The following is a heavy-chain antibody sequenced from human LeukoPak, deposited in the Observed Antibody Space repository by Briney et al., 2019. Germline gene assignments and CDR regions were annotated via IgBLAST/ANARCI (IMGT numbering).Heavy chain of an antibody. Sequence: ASVKVSCKASGYTFTSYDINWVRQATGRGLEWMGWMNPNSGNTGYAQKFQGRVTMTRNTSISTAYMELSSLRSEDTAVYYCARGQVSYYDYVWGSYRQYYFDYWGQGTLVTVSS. D-gene: IGHD3-16*02. CDR1: GYTFTSYD. V-gene: IGHV1-8*01. CDR2: MNPNSGNT. J-gene: IGHJ4*02. CDR3: ARGQVSYYDYVWGSYRQYYFDY.